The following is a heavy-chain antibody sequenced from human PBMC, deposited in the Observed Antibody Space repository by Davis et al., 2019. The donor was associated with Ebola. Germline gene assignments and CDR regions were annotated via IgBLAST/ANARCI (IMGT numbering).Heavy chain of an antibody. D-gene: IGHD3/OR15-3a*01. CDR2: VYYGQA. Sequence: PSETLSLTCTVSGDSISRYYLNWIRQAPGKTLEWIGYVYYGQAIYNPSLKSRVSISVDTSKNQFSLELSSVTAADTAVYYCASPHQIRGRNYFDCWGQGTLVTVSS. J-gene: IGHJ4*02. CDR3: ASPHQIRGRNYFDC. CDR1: GDSISRYY. V-gene: IGHV4-59*08.